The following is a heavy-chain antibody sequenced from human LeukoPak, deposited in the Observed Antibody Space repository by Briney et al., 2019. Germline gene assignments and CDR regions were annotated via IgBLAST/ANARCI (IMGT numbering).Heavy chain of an antibody. V-gene: IGHV3-7*01. D-gene: IGHD3-22*01. J-gene: IGHJ4*02. CDR3: ARFSLYDNSGYYSWLFDF. CDR2: IQQDGSAK. CDR1: GFTFSTSW. Sequence: GGSLRLSCAASGFTFSTSWMSWVRQAPGKGQEWVANIQQDGSAKYYVDSVKGRFTISRDNAKNSLYLQMNSLRAEDTAVYYCARFSLYDNSGYYSWLFDFWGQGTLVTVSS.